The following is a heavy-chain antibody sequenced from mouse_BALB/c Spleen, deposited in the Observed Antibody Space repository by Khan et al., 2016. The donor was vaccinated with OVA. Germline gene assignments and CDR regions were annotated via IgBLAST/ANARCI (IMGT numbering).Heavy chain of an antibody. CDR1: GYSFTTYY. D-gene: IGHD2-14*01. V-gene: IGHV1S135*01. CDR3: TRHGYVAWFAY. CDR2: VDPFNGAT. Sequence: EVELVESGPEVMKPGASVKISCKASGYSFTTYYIHWVKQSHGKSLEWIGYVDPFNGATTYNQKFKGKATLTVDRSSTTGYMHLSSLTSEDFAVYYCTRHGYVAWFAYWGQGTLVTVSA. J-gene: IGHJ3*01.